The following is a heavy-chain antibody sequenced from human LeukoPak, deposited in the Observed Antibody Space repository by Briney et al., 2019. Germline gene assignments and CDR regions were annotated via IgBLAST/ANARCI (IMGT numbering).Heavy chain of an antibody. J-gene: IGHJ4*02. CDR3: ARDLSSTTNSELDH. V-gene: IGHV1-18*01. D-gene: IGHD2-8*01. CDR1: GYSFTSYG. CDR2: ISAYNGNT. Sequence: ASVKVSCKASGYSFTSYGICWVRQAPRQGLEWMGWISAYNGNTNYAQKLQGRVTMTTDTSTSTAYMELRSLRSDDTAVYYCARDLSSTTNSELDHWGQGTLVTVSS.